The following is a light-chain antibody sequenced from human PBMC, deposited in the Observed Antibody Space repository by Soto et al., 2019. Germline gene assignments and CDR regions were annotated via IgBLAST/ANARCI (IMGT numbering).Light chain of an antibody. J-gene: IGKJ4*01. CDR1: QSVPRSY. Sequence: EIVLTQSPGTLSLSPGERATLSCRASQSVPRSYLAWYQQKPGQAPRLLIYGTSSRATGIPDRFSGSGSGTDFTLTISRLEPEDFAVFYCQRYNNWPLTFGGGTKVESK. CDR2: GTS. CDR3: QRYNNWPLT. V-gene: IGKV3-20*01.